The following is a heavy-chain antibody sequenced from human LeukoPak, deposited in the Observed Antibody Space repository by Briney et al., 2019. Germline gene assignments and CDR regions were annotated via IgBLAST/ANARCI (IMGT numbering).Heavy chain of an antibody. V-gene: IGHV4-39*07. CDR1: GGSISSSSYY. Sequence: SETLSLTCTVSGGSISSSSYYWGWIRQPPGKGLEWIGSIYYSGSTYYNPSLKSRVTMSVDTSKNQFSLKLSSVTAADTAVYYCARERGSSTTCPACMDVWGQGTTVTVSS. D-gene: IGHD2-2*01. CDR2: IYYSGST. CDR3: ARERGSSTTCPACMDV. J-gene: IGHJ6*02.